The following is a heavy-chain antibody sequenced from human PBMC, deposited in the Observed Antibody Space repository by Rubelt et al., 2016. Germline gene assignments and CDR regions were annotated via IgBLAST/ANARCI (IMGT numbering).Heavy chain of an antibody. CDR1: SGSISSYY. J-gene: IGHJ6*02. CDR3: ARALFLDDSQSYFYAMDD. D-gene: IGHD4-11*01. CDR2: IYYSGST. Sequence: QVQLQESGPGLVKPSETLSLTCTVSSGSISSYYWSWIRQPPGKGLEWIGYIYYSGSTHYNPSLKSRVTISVDTSKNQFSLKLSAVTAADTAVYYCARALFLDDSQSYFYAMDDWGQGTTVIVSS. V-gene: IGHV4-59*08.